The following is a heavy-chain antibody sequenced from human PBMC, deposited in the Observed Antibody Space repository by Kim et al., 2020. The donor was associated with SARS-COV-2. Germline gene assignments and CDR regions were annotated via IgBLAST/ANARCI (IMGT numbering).Heavy chain of an antibody. J-gene: IGHJ3*02. CDR3: TRLPGTTSAFWDAFDI. CDR1: DFTFSDSA. Sequence: GGSLRLSCAASDFTFSDSAMHWVRQASGKGLEWVGRIRSKSNSYATAYAASVKGRFTISRDDSKNTAYLQMNSLKTEDTAVYYCTRLPGTTSAFWDAFDIWGQGTMVTVSS. CDR2: IRSKSNSYAT. V-gene: IGHV3-73*01. D-gene: IGHD1-1*01.